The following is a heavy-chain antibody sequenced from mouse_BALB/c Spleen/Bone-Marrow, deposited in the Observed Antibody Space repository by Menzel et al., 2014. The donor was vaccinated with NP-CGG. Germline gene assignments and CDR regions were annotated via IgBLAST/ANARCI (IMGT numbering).Heavy chain of an antibody. D-gene: IGHD4-1*01. V-gene: IGHV5-17*02. CDR2: ISSGSSTI. CDR3: ATGTRDY. Sequence: EVQLVESGGGLVQPGGSRKLSCAASGFTFSSFGMHWVRQAPEKGLEWVAYISSGSSTIYYADTVKGRFTIPRDNPKNTLFLQMTSLRSEDTAMYYCATGTRDYWGQGTTLTVSS. CDR1: GFTFSSFG. J-gene: IGHJ2*01.